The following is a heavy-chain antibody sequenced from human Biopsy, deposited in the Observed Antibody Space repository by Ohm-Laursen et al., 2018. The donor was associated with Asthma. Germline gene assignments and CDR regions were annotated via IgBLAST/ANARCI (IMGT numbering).Heavy chain of an antibody. CDR1: GFTFSSFG. CDR3: AKGHGDYVFPYFQH. D-gene: IGHD4-17*01. V-gene: IGHV3-30*18. Sequence: SLRLSCTASGFTFSSFGIHWVRQAPGKGLEWVAVISYDGSDKYYADSVKGRFTISRDNSKNTLYLQMNSLRAEDTAVYYCAKGHGDYVFPYFQHWGQGTLVTVSS. CDR2: ISYDGSDK. J-gene: IGHJ1*01.